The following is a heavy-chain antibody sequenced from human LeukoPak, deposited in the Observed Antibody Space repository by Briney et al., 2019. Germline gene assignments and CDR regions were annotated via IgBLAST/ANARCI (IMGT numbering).Heavy chain of an antibody. CDR3: ARGHSGDGYHFDY. J-gene: IGHJ4*02. CDR1: GYTFTDYY. V-gene: IGHV1-2*02. CDR2: INPTSGGT. D-gene: IGHD2-21*01. Sequence: ASVKVSCKASGYTFTDYYVNRVRQAPGQGLEWVGWINPTSGGTSYAQKFQGRVTLTRDTSINTAYMDLSSLRYDDTAIYYCARGHSGDGYHFDYWGQGTLVAVSS.